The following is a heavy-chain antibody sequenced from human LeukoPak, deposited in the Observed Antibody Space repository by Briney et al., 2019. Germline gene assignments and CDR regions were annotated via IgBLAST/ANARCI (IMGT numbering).Heavy chain of an antibody. Sequence: GESLKISCKGSGYGFTSYWISWARQMPGKGLEWMGRIDPSDSYTNYSPSFQGHVTISADKSISTAYLQWSSLEASDTAMYYCARFIHGLDVWGQGTTVTVSS. V-gene: IGHV5-10-1*01. CDR1: GYGFTSYW. CDR3: ARFIHGLDV. CDR2: IDPSDSYT. J-gene: IGHJ6*02.